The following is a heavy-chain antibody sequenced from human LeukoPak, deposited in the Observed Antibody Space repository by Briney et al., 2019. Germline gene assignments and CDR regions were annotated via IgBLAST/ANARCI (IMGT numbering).Heavy chain of an antibody. CDR3: ARGGSRMVTYGSLDY. CDR2: INTYNGNT. CDR1: GYTFTSYA. V-gene: IGHV1-18*01. D-gene: IGHD2-15*01. Sequence: ASVKVSCKASGYTFTSYAINWVRQAPGQGFEWMGWINTYNGNTNYAQKLQGRVTMTADISTSTAYMELRSLRSDDTAVYHCARGGSRMVTYGSLDYWGQGSLGTVSS. J-gene: IGHJ4*02.